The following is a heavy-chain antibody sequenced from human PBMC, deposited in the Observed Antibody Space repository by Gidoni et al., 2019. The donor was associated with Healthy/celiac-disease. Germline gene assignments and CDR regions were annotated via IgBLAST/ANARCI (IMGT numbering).Heavy chain of an antibody. D-gene: IGHD3-9*01. CDR1: GGTFSSYA. CDR2: IIPILGIA. V-gene: IGHV1-69*04. CDR3: ARDKYYDILTGYYHPFDY. J-gene: IGHJ4*02. Sequence: QVQLVQSGAEVKKPGSSVKVSCKASGGTFSSYAISWVRQAPGPGLEWMGRIIPILGIANYAQKFQGRVTITADKSTSTAYMELSSLRSEDTAVYYCARDKYYDILTGYYHPFDYWGQGTLVTVSS.